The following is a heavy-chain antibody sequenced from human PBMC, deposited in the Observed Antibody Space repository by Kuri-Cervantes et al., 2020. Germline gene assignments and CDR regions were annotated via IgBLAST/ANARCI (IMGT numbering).Heavy chain of an antibody. V-gene: IGHV1-2*02. CDR3: ARDFQITAIAARPRGYYMDV. CDR2: INPNSGGT. Sequence: ASVKVSCKASGYTFTGYYMHWVRQAPGQGLEWMGWINPNSGGTNYAQKFQGRVTMTRDTSTSTAYMELSSLRSEDTAVYYCARDFQITAIAARPRGYYMDVWGKGTTVTVSS. D-gene: IGHD6-6*01. J-gene: IGHJ6*03. CDR1: GYTFTGYY.